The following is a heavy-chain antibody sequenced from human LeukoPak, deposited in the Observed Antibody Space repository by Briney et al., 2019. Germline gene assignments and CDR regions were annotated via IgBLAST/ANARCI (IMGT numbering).Heavy chain of an antibody. J-gene: IGHJ4*02. V-gene: IGHV1-18*01. CDR2: ISGYNGNT. Sequence: ASVKVSCKASGGTFSSYAISWVRQAPGQGLEWMGWISGYNGNTSYQQKLQGRVTMTTDTSTSTAYMELRSLRSDDSAVYYCARDHPGLFGVVIEPPDYWGQGTLVTVSS. CDR1: GGTFSSYA. CDR3: ARDHPGLFGVVIEPPDY. D-gene: IGHD3-3*01.